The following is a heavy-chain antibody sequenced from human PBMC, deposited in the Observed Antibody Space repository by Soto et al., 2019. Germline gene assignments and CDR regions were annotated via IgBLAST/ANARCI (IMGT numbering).Heavy chain of an antibody. CDR3: AKINELQLFFDY. V-gene: IGHV3-23*01. Sequence: GGSLRLSCAASGFTFSSYAMSWVRQAPGKGLEWVSAISGSGGSTYYADSVRGRFTISRDNSKNTLYLQMNSLRAEDTAVYYCAKINELQLFFDYWGQGTLVTVSS. J-gene: IGHJ4*02. CDR1: GFTFSSYA. D-gene: IGHD1-1*01. CDR2: ISGSGGST.